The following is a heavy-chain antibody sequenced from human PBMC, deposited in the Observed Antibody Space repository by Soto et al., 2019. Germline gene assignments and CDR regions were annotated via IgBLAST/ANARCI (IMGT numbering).Heavy chain of an antibody. CDR2: INPSGGST. V-gene: IGHV1-46*03. CDR3: ARQEDSNYGHNWFDP. J-gene: IGHJ5*02. Sequence: GASVKVSCKASGYTFTSYYMHWVRQSPGQGLEWMGIINPSGGSTSYAQKFQGRVTMTRDTSTSTVYMELSSLRSEDTAVYYCARQEDSNYGHNWFDPWGQGTLVTVSS. D-gene: IGHD4-4*01. CDR1: GYTFTSYY.